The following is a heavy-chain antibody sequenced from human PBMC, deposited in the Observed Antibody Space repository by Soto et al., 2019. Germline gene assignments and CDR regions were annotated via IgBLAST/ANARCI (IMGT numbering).Heavy chain of an antibody. Sequence: GGSLRLSCAASGFTFSSYAMSWVRQAPGKGLEWVSAISGSGGSTYYADSVKGRFTISRDNSKNTLYLQMNSLRAEDTAVYYCATTTIFGVVTGDYWGQGTLVTVSS. CDR1: GFTFSSYA. J-gene: IGHJ4*02. D-gene: IGHD3-3*01. V-gene: IGHV3-23*01. CDR2: ISGSGGST. CDR3: ATTTIFGVVTGDY.